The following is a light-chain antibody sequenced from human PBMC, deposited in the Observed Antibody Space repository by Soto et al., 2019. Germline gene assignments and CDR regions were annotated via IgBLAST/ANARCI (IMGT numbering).Light chain of an antibody. CDR3: QQSYSSPPT. CDR1: QSISNH. J-gene: IGKJ1*01. CDR2: AAS. Sequence: DMQMTQSPSSLSASVEDRVIITCRASQSISNHLNWYQQKPGKAPKLLIFAASSLQSGVPSRFSGSRSGPDFNLTISSQQPEDFATYYCQQSYSSPPTFGQGTKVEIK. V-gene: IGKV1-39*01.